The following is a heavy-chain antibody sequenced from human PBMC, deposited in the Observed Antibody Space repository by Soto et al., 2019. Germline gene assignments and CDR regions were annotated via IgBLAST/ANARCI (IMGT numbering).Heavy chain of an antibody. D-gene: IGHD6-19*01. Sequence: PGGSLRLSCAASGFTFSSYWMSWVRQAPGKGLEWVANIKQDGSEKYYVDSVKGRFTISRDNAKNSLYLQMNSLRAEGTAVYYCARDNLNGDSSGWYDYFDYWGQGTLVTVSS. J-gene: IGHJ4*02. CDR3: ARDNLNGDSSGWYDYFDY. CDR2: IKQDGSEK. CDR1: GFTFSSYW. V-gene: IGHV3-7*01.